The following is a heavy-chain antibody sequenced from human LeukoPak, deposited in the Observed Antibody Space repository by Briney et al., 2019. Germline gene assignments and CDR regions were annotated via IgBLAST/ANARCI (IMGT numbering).Heavy chain of an antibody. CDR1: VGAIRSYY. D-gene: IGHD4-17*01. V-gene: IGHV4-59*07. CDR2: IYYRGST. J-gene: IGHJ4*02. Sequence: SDTLSLPCTVSVGAIRSYYGIWLRHPPGKALEWIGYIYYRGSTNYNPSLKSRGSISVDTSKNQFPLKLSSVTAADTAVYYCARTGSTVTMLYPFDHWGQGTLVTVSS. CDR3: ARTGSTVTMLYPFDH.